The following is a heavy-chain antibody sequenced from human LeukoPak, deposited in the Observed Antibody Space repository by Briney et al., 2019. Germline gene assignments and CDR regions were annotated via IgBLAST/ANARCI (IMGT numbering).Heavy chain of an antibody. CDR2: IYYSVST. CDR1: GGSISSSSYY. CDR3: ARDGGSGYVLDWFDP. D-gene: IGHD5-12*01. J-gene: IGHJ5*02. Sequence: SETLSLTCTVSGGSISSSSYYWGWIRQPPGKGLEWIGSIYYSVSTYYNPSLKSRVTISVDTSKNQFSLKLSSVTAADTAVYYCARDGGSGYVLDWFDPWGQGTLVTVSS. V-gene: IGHV4-39*07.